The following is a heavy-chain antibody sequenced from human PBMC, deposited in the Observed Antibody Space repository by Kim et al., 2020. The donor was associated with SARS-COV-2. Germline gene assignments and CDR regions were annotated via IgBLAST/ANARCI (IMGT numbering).Heavy chain of an antibody. D-gene: IGHD4-4*01. J-gene: IGHJ4*02. CDR1: GFTFSNYY. V-gene: IGHV3-66*01. Sequence: GGSLRLSCAASGFTFSNYYMNWVRQAPGKGLEWVSDIISDGTTYYSDDSEGRCFITSDNTDNTSHLQLKSMRRDDTTAYYCSRSRPTNTTFYWGEGT. CDR2: IISDGTT. CDR3: SRSRPTNTTFY.